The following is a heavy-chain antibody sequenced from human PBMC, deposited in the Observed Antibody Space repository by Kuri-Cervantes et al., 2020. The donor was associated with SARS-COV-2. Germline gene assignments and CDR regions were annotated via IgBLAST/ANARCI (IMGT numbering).Heavy chain of an antibody. V-gene: IGHV3-74*01. Sequence: GESLKISCAASGFTFSSYWMHWVRQAPGKGLVWVSRINSDGSSTSYADSVKGRFTISRDNAKNTLYLQMSSLRAEDTAVYYCARLRVAAAGDPWGQETLVTVSS. CDR3: ARLRVAAAGDP. CDR1: GFTFSSYW. CDR2: INSDGSST. D-gene: IGHD6-13*01. J-gene: IGHJ5*02.